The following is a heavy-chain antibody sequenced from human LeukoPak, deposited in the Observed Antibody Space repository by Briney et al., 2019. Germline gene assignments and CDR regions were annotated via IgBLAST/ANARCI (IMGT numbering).Heavy chain of an antibody. CDR3: TRDKNPHSDILTGYSLSFRY. CDR2: IRQDGTDK. CDR1: GFTLSSYW. V-gene: IGHV3-7*03. Sequence: PGGSLRLSCAASGFTLSSYWMSWVRQAPGKGLEWVANIRQDGTDKYYVDSVKGRFTISRDNAKNSLYLQMNSLKTEDTAVYYCTRDKNPHSDILTGYSLSFRYWGQGTLVTVSS. J-gene: IGHJ4*02. D-gene: IGHD3-9*01.